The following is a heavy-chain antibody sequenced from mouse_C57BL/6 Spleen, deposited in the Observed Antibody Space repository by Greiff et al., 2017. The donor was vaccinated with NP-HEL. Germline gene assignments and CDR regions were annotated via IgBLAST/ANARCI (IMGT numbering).Heavy chain of an antibody. V-gene: IGHV1-53*01. J-gene: IGHJ1*03. Sequence: LQQPGTELVKPGASVKLSCKASGYTFTSYWMHWVKQRPGQGLEWIGNINPSNGGTNYNEKFKSKATLTVDKSSSTAYMQLSSLTSEDSAVYYCARLTTVVATGYFDVWGTGTTVTVSS. CDR1: GYTFTSYW. D-gene: IGHD1-1*01. CDR2: INPSNGGT. CDR3: ARLTTVVATGYFDV.